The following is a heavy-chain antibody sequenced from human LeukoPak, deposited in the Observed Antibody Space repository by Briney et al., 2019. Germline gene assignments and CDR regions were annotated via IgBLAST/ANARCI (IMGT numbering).Heavy chain of an antibody. CDR3: ARQSISGSSLSYFDY. CDR1: GGSISSYY. D-gene: IGHD3-22*01. CDR2: IYDSGST. V-gene: IGHV4-59*01. J-gene: IGHJ4*02. Sequence: SETLSLTCTVSGGSISSYYWSWIRQPPGKGLEWIGNIYDSGSTNYNPSLKSRVTISVDTSKSQCSLKLSSVTAADTAVYYCARQSISGSSLSYFDYWGQGTLVNVSS.